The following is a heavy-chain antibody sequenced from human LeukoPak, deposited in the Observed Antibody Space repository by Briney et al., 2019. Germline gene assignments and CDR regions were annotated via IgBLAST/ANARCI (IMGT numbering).Heavy chain of an antibody. Sequence: GGSLRLPCAASEFTFSDYAMSWVRQAPGKGLEWVSAISGSGDSIYYVDSVKGRFTISRDNSKNTLYLQMSGLRPEDTAVYYCAKGIRRYPEPSSWSCFDYWGQGTLVTVSS. V-gene: IGHV3-23*01. CDR3: AKGIRRYPEPSSWSCFDY. D-gene: IGHD6-13*01. J-gene: IGHJ4*02. CDR1: EFTFSDYA. CDR2: ISGSGDSI.